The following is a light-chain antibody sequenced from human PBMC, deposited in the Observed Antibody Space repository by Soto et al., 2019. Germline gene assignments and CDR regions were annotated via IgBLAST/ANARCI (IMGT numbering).Light chain of an antibody. Sequence: QSALTQPASMSGSPGQAITISCTGTGGNVGGYNYVSWYQQHPGKAPKLMIYEVTNRPSGVSHPFSGPNSGNTASLTISGLQAEDQGDYDCSSLPSGRTLREVFGTGTKVTVL. CDR1: GGNVGGYNY. CDR2: EVT. CDR3: SSLPSGRTLREV. V-gene: IGLV2-14*01. J-gene: IGLJ1*01.